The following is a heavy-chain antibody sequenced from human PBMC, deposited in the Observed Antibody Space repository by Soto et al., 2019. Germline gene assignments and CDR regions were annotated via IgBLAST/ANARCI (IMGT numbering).Heavy chain of an antibody. Sequence: GGSLRLSCAASGFTFSSYAMSWVRQAPGKGLEWVSAISGSGGSTYYADSVKGRFTISRDNSKNTLYLQMNSLRAEDTAVYYCAKAQVFEGSEPGAFDIWGQGTMVTVS. J-gene: IGHJ3*02. CDR1: GFTFSSYA. CDR3: AKAQVFEGSEPGAFDI. V-gene: IGHV3-23*01. D-gene: IGHD3-9*01. CDR2: ISGSGGST.